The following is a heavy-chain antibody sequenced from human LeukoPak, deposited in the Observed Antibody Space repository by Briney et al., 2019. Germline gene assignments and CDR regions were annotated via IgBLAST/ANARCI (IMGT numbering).Heavy chain of an antibody. CDR1: GFTFSSYV. CDR3: AKGAHYDFWSGYYSYFDY. J-gene: IGHJ4*02. D-gene: IGHD3-3*01. CDR2: ISGSGNT. V-gene: IGHV3-23*01. Sequence: QTGGSLRLSCAASGFTFSSYVMSWVRQAPGKGLEWVSGISGSGNTYYADSVKGRFTISRDNSKNTLYLQMNSLRAEDTAVYYCAKGAHYDFWSGYYSYFDYWGQGTLVTVSS.